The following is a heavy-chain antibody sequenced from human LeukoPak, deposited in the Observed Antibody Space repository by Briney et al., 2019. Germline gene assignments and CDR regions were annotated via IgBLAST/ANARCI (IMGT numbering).Heavy chain of an antibody. Sequence: GGSLRLSCAASGFTFSSYAMNWVRQAPGKGLEWVSGISGSGCSTDYADSVKGRLTISRDNSKNTLYLQMNSLRAEDTAVYYCAKDPGYCSSTTCYPYYFDYWGQGTLVTVSS. J-gene: IGHJ4*02. V-gene: IGHV3-23*01. CDR3: AKDPGYCSSTTCYPYYFDY. D-gene: IGHD2-2*01. CDR2: ISGSGCST. CDR1: GFTFSSYA.